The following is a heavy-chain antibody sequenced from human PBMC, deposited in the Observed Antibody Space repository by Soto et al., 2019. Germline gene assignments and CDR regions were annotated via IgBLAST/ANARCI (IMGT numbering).Heavy chain of an antibody. D-gene: IGHD5-12*01. V-gene: IGHV3-23*01. J-gene: IGHJ6*02. CDR3: AKDGYPAGGYDANYYGMDV. Sequence: EVQLLESGGGLVQPGGSLRLSCAASGFTFSSYAMSWVRQAPGKGLEWVSAISGSGGSTYYADSVQGRFTISRDNSKKTLYLQMNSLRAEDTAVYDCAKDGYPAGGYDANYYGMDVWGQGTTVTVSS. CDR2: ISGSGGST. CDR1: GFTFSSYA.